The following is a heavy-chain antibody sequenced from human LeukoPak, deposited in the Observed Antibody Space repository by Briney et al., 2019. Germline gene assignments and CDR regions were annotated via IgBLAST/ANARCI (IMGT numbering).Heavy chain of an antibody. V-gene: IGHV3-21*01. CDR3: ARDRLVTVFDY. Sequence: GGSLRLSCAASGFTFSSYSMNWVRQAPGKWLEWVSSISSSSSYIYYADSVKGRFTISRDNAKNYLYLQMNSLRAEDTAVYYCARDRLVTVFDYWGQGTLVTVSS. CDR2: ISSSSSYI. D-gene: IGHD4-23*01. J-gene: IGHJ4*02. CDR1: GFTFSSYS.